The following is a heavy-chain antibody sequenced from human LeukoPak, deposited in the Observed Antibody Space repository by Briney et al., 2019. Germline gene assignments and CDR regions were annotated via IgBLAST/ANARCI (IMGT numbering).Heavy chain of an antibody. CDR3: ARGEPNRYYYDSSGYWFDP. CDR1: GYTFTSYG. J-gene: IGHJ5*02. Sequence: GASVKVSCKASGYTFTSYGISWVRQAPGQGLEWMGWISAYNGNTNYAQKLQGRVTMTTDTSTSTAYMELRSLRSDDTAVYYCARGEPNRYYYDSSGYWFDPWGQGTLVTVSS. CDR2: ISAYNGNT. V-gene: IGHV1-18*01. D-gene: IGHD3-22*01.